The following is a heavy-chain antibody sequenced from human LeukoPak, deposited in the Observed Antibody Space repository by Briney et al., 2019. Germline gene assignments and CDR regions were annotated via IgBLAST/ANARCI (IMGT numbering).Heavy chain of an antibody. V-gene: IGHV1-69*13. CDR2: IIPIFGTA. J-gene: IGHJ4*02. CDR1: GYTFTGYD. Sequence: SVKVSCKASGYTFTGYDMHWVRQAPAQGLEWMGGIIPIFGTANYAQKFQGRITITADESTSTAYMELSSLRSEDTAVYYCASCKTYYDFWSGYYPCYFDYWGQGTLVTVSS. CDR3: ASCKTYYDFWSGYYPCYFDY. D-gene: IGHD3-3*01.